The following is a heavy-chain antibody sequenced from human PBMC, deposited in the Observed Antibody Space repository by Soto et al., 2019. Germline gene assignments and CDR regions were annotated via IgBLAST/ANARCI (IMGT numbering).Heavy chain of an antibody. CDR1: GFTFSSYA. J-gene: IGHJ4*02. Sequence: QVQLVESGGGVVQPGRSLRLSCAASGFTFSSYAMHWVRQAPGKGLAWVAVISYDGSNKYYADSVKGRFTISRDNSKNTLYLQMNSLRAEDTAVYYCARVGRAWIQLWSLDYWGQGTLVTVSS. CDR2: ISYDGSNK. D-gene: IGHD5-18*01. V-gene: IGHV3-30-3*01. CDR3: ARVGRAWIQLWSLDY.